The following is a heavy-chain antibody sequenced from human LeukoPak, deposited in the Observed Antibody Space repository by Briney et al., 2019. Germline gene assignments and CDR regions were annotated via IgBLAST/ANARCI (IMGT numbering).Heavy chain of an antibody. D-gene: IGHD6-19*01. CDR1: GGSISSYY. CDR3: ARDSGWYGNDY. V-gene: IGHV4-59*01. Sequence: SETLSLTCTVSGGSISSYYWSWIRQPPGKGLEWIGYIYYSGSTNYNPSLKSRVTISVDTSKNQFSLKLSSATAADTAVYYCARDSGWYGNDYWGQGTLVTVSS. J-gene: IGHJ4*02. CDR2: IYYSGST.